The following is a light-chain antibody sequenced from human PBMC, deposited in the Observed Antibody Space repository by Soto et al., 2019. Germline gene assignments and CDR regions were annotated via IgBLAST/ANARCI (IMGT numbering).Light chain of an antibody. Sequence: EIVMTQSPAPLSVSPGERATLSFRASQSVSSNLAWYQQKPGQAPRLLIYGASNRATGIPDRFSGSGSGTDFTLTISRLEPEDFAVYYCQQYGSSGTFGQGTKVDIK. CDR2: GAS. CDR3: QQYGSSGT. J-gene: IGKJ1*01. CDR1: QSVSSN. V-gene: IGKV3-20*01.